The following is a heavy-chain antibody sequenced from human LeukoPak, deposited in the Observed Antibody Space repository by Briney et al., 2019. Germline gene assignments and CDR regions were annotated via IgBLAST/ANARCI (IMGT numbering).Heavy chain of an antibody. CDR3: AKDRGMRQIWNWFAP. J-gene: IGHJ5*02. CDR2: NSFDGNSK. V-gene: IGHV3-33*05. CDR1: GFSFSNFG. Sequence: GRSLRLSCVVSGFSFSNFGMHWVRQAPGKGLEWVAVNSFDGNSKEYGDSVRGRFTISRDNSRNTLYPQMNSLRAEDTAVYYCAKDRGMRQIWNWFAPFGQGTLVTVSS.